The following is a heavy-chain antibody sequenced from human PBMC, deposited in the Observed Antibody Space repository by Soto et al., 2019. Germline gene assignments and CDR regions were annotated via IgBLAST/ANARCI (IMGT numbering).Heavy chain of an antibody. V-gene: IGHV4-4*02. Sequence: SETLSLTCAVSSGSISSSNWWSWVRQPPGKGLEWIGEIYHSGSTNYNPSLKSRVTISVDKSKNQFSLKLSSVTAADTAVYYCARVPMTTVTNSTGFDPWGQGTLVTVSS. CDR3: ARVPMTTVTNSTGFDP. J-gene: IGHJ5*02. CDR2: IYHSGST. CDR1: SGSISSSNW. D-gene: IGHD4-17*01.